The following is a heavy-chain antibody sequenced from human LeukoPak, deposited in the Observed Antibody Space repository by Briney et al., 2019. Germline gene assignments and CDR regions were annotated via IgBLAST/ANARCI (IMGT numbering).Heavy chain of an antibody. Sequence: SETLSLTCTVSGGSISSSSYYWGWIRQPPGKGLEWIGSIYYSGSTYYNPSLKSRVTISVDTSKNQFSLKLSSVTAADTAVYYCARGYSSSWSRLIGAFDIWGQGTMVTVSS. V-gene: IGHV4-39*07. J-gene: IGHJ3*02. CDR3: ARGYSSSWSRLIGAFDI. CDR2: IYYSGST. D-gene: IGHD6-13*01. CDR1: GGSISSSSYY.